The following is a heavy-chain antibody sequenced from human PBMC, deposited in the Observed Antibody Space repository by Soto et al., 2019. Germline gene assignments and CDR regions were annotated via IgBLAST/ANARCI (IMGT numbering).Heavy chain of an antibody. CDR1: GGSFSGYY. Sequence: QVQLQQWGAGLLKPSETLSLTCAVYGGSFSGYYWSWIRQPPGKGLEWIGEINHSGSTNYNPSLKSRVTISVDTSKNQFSLKLSSVTAADTAVYYCARARQQLATQTREFDYWGQRTLVTVSS. J-gene: IGHJ4*02. V-gene: IGHV4-34*01. CDR2: INHSGST. CDR3: ARARQQLATQTREFDY. D-gene: IGHD6-13*01.